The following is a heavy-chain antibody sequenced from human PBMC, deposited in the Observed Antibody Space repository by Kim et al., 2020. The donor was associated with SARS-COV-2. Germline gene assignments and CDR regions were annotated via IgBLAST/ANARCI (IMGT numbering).Heavy chain of an antibody. V-gene: IGHV4-34*01. D-gene: IGHD6-13*01. CDR3: ARLRIAAAGTEYYYYGMD. J-gene: IGHJ6*01. CDR1: GGSFSGYY. Sequence: SETLSLTCAVYGGSFSGYYWSWIRQPPGKGLEWIGEINHSGSTNYNPSLKSRVTISVDTSKNQFSLKLSSVTAADTAVYYCARLRIAAAGTEYYYYGMD. CDR2: INHSGST.